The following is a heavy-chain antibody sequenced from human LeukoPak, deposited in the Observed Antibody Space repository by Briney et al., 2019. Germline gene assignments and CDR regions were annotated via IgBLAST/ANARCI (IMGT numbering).Heavy chain of an antibody. CDR1: GFTFSSYS. J-gene: IGHJ4*02. D-gene: IGHD6-19*01. CDR2: ISSSSSYI. Sequence: GGSLRLSCAASGFTFSSYSMNWVRQAPGKGLEWVSSISSSSSYIYYADSVKGRFTISRDNAKNSLYLQMNSLRAEDTAVYYRAREKKKQWLVRGTAFDYWGQGTLVTVSS. CDR3: AREKKKQWLVRGTAFDY. V-gene: IGHV3-21*01.